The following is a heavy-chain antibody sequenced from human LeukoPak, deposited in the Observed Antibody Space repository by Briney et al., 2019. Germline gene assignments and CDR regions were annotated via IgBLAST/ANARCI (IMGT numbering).Heavy chain of an antibody. CDR3: ARAELLSLDY. Sequence: GGSLRLSCAASGFTFSSYTMNWVRQAPGKGLEWVSSITSSSSYIYYADSVKGRFTISRDNAKNSLYLQMNSLRAEDTAVYYCARAELLSLDYWGQGTLVTVSS. V-gene: IGHV3-21*01. CDR1: GFTFSSYT. CDR2: ITSSSSYI. D-gene: IGHD2-21*02. J-gene: IGHJ4*02.